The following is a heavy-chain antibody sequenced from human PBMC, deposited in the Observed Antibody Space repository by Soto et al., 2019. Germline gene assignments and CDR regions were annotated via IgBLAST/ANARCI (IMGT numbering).Heavy chain of an antibody. CDR2: IWYDGSNK. CDR3: SRAGTTLPPPVAIEI. V-gene: IGHV3-33*01. CDR1: GFTFSSYG. Sequence: GRSLRPSCAASGFTFSSYGMPWVRQAPGKELEWVAVIWYDGSNKYSADYVKGRFAISRDNSKNTLYLQMNSLRAEDTAVYFCSRAGTTLPPPVAIEICGQGTMGAV. J-gene: IGHJ3*02. D-gene: IGHD4-17*01.